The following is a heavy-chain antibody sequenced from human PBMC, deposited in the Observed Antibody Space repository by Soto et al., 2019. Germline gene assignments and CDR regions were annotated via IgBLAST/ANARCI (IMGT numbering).Heavy chain of an antibody. D-gene: IGHD3-22*01. CDR1: GYTFTGYY. CDR2: INPNSGGT. Sequence: ASVRVSCKASGYTFTGYYMHWVRQAPGQGLEWMGWINPNSGGTNYAQQFQGWVTMTRDTSISTAYMDLNRLRSDDTAVYYCARGRRDYSGYYGYYFDYWGQGTLVTVSS. V-gene: IGHV1-2*04. J-gene: IGHJ4*02. CDR3: ARGRRDYSGYYGYYFDY.